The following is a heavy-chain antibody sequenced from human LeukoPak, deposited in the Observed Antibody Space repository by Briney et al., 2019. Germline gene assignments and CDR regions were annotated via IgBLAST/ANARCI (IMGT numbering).Heavy chain of an antibody. CDR3: AKAEGVDIVVVPAAITPFDY. CDR1: GFTFDDYA. D-gene: IGHD2-2*01. Sequence: GRSLRLSCAASGFTFDDYAMHWVRQAPGKGLEWVSGISWNSSSIGYADSVKGRFTISRDNAKNSLYLQMNSLRAEDTALYYCAKAEGVDIVVVPAAITPFDYWGQGTLVTVSS. V-gene: IGHV3-9*01. CDR2: ISWNSSSI. J-gene: IGHJ4*02.